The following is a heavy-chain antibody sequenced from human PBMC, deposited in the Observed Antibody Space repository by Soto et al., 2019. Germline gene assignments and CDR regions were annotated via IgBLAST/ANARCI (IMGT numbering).Heavy chain of an antibody. CDR2: IWYDGSNK. CDR3: VRETHYGSGSDYHVGAFDI. CDR1: GFTFSSYG. Sequence: QVQLVESGGGVVQPGRSLRLSCAASGFTFSSYGMHWVRQAPGKGLEWVAVIWYDGSNKYYADSVKGRFTISRDNSKKPLYLQINSLRAEDTAVYYCVRETHYGSGSDYHVGAFDIWGQGTMVTVSS. V-gene: IGHV3-33*01. J-gene: IGHJ3*02. D-gene: IGHD3-10*01.